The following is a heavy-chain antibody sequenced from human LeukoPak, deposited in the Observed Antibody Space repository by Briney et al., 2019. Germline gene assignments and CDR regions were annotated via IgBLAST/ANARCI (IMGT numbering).Heavy chain of an antibody. J-gene: IGHJ6*03. CDR3: ARGRTLHYYYYYYMDV. CDR2: IYYSGST. Sequence: SETLSLTCTVSGGSISSYYWSWIRQPPGKGLEWIGYIYYSGSTYYNPSLKSRVTISVDTSKNQFSLKLSSVTAADTAVYYCARGRTLHYYYYYYMDVWGKGTTVTVSS. CDR1: GGSISSYY. V-gene: IGHV4-59*08.